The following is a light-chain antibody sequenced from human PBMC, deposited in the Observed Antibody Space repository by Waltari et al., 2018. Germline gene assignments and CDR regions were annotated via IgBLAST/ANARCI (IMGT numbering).Light chain of an antibody. CDR1: SSNIGNNY. J-gene: IGLJ7*01. CDR2: ENT. V-gene: IGLV1-51*02. Sequence: QSVLTQPPSVSAAPGQRVTLSCSGGSSNIGNNYVSWYRQFPGTAPNLLIYENTERPSGIPGRFSGSKSGTSATLDNTGLQAGDEADYYCGTWDSSLSGAVFGGGTHLTVL. CDR3: GTWDSSLSGAV.